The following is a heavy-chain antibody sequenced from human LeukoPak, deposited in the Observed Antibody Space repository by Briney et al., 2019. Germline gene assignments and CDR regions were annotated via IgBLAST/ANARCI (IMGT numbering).Heavy chain of an antibody. J-gene: IGHJ1*01. CDR2: MNPNSGNT. CDR3: AREGSSWYKSFQH. CDR1: GYTFTSYD. D-gene: IGHD6-13*01. Sequence: ASVKVSCKASGYTFTSYDINWVRQATGQGLEWMGWMNPNSGNTGYAQKLQGRVTMTRNTSISTAHMEVSSLRSEDTAVYSCAREGSSWYKSFQHGGRGPLVTVSS. V-gene: IGHV1-8*01.